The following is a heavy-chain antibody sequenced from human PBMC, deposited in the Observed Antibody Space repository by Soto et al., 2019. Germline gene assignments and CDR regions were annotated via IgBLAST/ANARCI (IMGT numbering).Heavy chain of an antibody. CDR3: AKVQRDFWSGYYLAFDI. CDR2: IWYDGSNK. Sequence: PGGSLRLSCAASGFTFSSYGMHWVRQAPGKGLEWVAVIWYDGSNKYYADSVKGRFTISRDNSKNTLYLQMNSLRAEDTAVYYCAKVQRDFWSGYYLAFDIWGQGTMVTVSS. D-gene: IGHD3-3*01. J-gene: IGHJ3*02. CDR1: GFTFSSYG. V-gene: IGHV3-33*06.